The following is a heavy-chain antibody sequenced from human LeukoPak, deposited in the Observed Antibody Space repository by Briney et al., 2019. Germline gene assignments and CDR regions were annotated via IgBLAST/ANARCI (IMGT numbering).Heavy chain of an antibody. V-gene: IGHV3-48*02. J-gene: IGHJ3*02. D-gene: IGHD3/OR15-3a*01. CDR2: ISSSRDTI. Sequence: QPGGSLRLSCAASGLTFSRYAMTWIRQAPGKGLEWVSHISSSRDTIYYADAVKGRLTISRDNAKNSMYLQMNSLRDEDTAVYYCARDAYYYFAFDIWGQGTMVTVST. CDR3: ARDAYYYFAFDI. CDR1: GLTFSRYA.